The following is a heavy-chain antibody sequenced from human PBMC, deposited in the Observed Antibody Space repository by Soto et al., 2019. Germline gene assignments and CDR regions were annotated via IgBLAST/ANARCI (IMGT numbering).Heavy chain of an antibody. CDR3: ARDLYYGMDV. Sequence: SVKVSCKASGVTFSSYAISWVRQAPGQGLEWMGGIIPIFGTANYAQKFQGRVTITADESTSTAYMELSSLRSEDTAVYYCARDLYYGMDVWGQGTTVTVSS. CDR2: IIPIFGTA. J-gene: IGHJ6*02. CDR1: GVTFSSYA. V-gene: IGHV1-69*13.